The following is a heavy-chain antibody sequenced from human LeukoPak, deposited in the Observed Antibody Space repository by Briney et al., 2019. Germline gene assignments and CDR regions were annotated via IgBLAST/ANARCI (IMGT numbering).Heavy chain of an antibody. CDR3: ARRVGDNWFDP. J-gene: IGHJ5*02. CDR1: GGSISSSRYY. Sequence: PSETLSLTCTVSGGSISSSRYYWGWIRQPPGKGLEWIGSIDYSGSTYYTPSLKSRVTISVDTSKNQFSLRLSSATAADTAVYYCARRVGDNWFDPWGQGTLVTVSS. CDR2: IDYSGST. V-gene: IGHV4-39*01.